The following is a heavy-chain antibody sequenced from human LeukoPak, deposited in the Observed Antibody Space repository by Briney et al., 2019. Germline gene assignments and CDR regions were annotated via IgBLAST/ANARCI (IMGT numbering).Heavy chain of an antibody. D-gene: IGHD2-2*01. CDR2: TYYRSKWYN. CDR3: ARMVNPGYCSSTSCSV. Sequence: SQTLSLTCAISGDSVSSNSAAWNWIRQSPSRGLEWPGRTYYRSKWYNDYAVSVKSRITINPDTSKNQFSLQLNSVTPEDTAVYYCARMVNPGYCSSTSCSVWGQGTLVTVSS. V-gene: IGHV6-1*01. CDR1: GDSVSSNSAA. J-gene: IGHJ4*02.